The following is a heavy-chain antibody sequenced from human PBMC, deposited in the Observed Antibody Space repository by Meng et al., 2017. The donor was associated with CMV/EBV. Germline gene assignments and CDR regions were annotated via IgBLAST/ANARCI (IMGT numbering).Heavy chain of an antibody. CDR2: IGPAGNT. D-gene: IGHD1-7*01. V-gene: IGHV3-13*01. CDR1: GSTFITSD. Sequence: GGLLGSPGGTFSSPGEASGSTFITSDNHGGRKVKGKSLDWFSAIGPAGNTNYPGSVKGRFTISRENAKNSLYLQMNSLRAGDTAVYYCARGNCNYVFAFDIWGQGTMVTVSS. J-gene: IGHJ3*02. CDR3: ARGNCNYVFAFDI.